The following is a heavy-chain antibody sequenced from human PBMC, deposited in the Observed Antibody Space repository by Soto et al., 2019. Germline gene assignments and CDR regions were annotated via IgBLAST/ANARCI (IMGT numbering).Heavy chain of an antibody. V-gene: IGHV4-59*01. CDR3: ARVRIDSSAYLIEC. CDR1: GGSISSYY. Sequence: SETLSLTCTVSGGSISSYYWSWIRQPPGKGLEWIGYIYYSGSTNYNPSLKSRVTISVDTSKNQFSLKLSSVTAADTAVYYCARVRIDSSAYLIECWGQGTLVTVSS. J-gene: IGHJ4*02. CDR2: IYYSGST. D-gene: IGHD3-22*01.